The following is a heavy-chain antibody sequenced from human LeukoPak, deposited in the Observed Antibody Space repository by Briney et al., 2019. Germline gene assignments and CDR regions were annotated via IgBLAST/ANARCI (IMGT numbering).Heavy chain of an antibody. CDR2: ISAYNGNT. V-gene: IGHV1-18*01. Sequence: GASVKVSCKASDYTFTSYGISWVRQAPGQGLEWMGWISAYNGNTNYAQKLQGRVTMTTDTSTSTAYMELRSLRSDDTAVYYCARTGYYDFWSGHAQDYWGQGTLVTVSS. J-gene: IGHJ4*02. D-gene: IGHD3-3*01. CDR3: ARTGYYDFWSGHAQDY. CDR1: DYTFTSYG.